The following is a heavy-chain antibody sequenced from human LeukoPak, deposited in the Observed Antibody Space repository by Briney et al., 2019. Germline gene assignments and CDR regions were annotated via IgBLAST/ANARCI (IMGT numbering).Heavy chain of an antibody. CDR2: IYYSGSI. J-gene: IGHJ4*02. Sequence: SETLSLTCTVSGASISSYYWSWIRQPPGKGPEWIGDIYYSGSIKYNPSLKSRVTMSVDTSKNQFSLKLSSVTAADTAIYYCARENPSGYYNRPIDYWGQGTLVTVSS. D-gene: IGHD3-22*01. CDR1: GASISSYY. CDR3: ARENPSGYYNRPIDY. V-gene: IGHV4-59*01.